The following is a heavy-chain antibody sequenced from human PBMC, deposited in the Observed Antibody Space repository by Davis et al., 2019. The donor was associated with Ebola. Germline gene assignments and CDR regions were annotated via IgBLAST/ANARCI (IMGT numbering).Heavy chain of an antibody. V-gene: IGHV3-23*01. Sequence: GESLKISCAASGFTFSSFCMSWVRQAPGKGLEWISAMSASGGVTHYADSVKGRFAISRDNSKNTLYLQMNSLRAEDTAVYYCAKSSVAGTSGMDVWGQGTTVTVSS. CDR1: GFTFSSFC. CDR2: MSASGGVT. J-gene: IGHJ6*02. D-gene: IGHD6-19*01. CDR3: AKSSVAGTSGMDV.